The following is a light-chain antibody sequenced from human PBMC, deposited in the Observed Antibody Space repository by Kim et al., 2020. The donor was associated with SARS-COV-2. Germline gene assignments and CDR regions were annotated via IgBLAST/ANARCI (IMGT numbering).Light chain of an antibody. Sequence: GQSITISCTGTRSDIGIYNLVSWYQQHPGKAPKLMIYAVTKRPSGVPDRFSGSKSGNTASLTVSGLQAEDEADYYCCSYAGNYLVVFGGGTQLTVL. CDR2: AVT. V-gene: IGLV2-11*03. J-gene: IGLJ2*01. CDR3: CSYAGNYLVV. CDR1: RSDIGIYNL.